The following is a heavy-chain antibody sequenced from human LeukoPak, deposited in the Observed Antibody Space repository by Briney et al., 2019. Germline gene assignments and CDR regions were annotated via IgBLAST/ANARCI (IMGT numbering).Heavy chain of an antibody. D-gene: IGHD3-10*01. V-gene: IGHV3-30*01. CDR3: ARGGIPTGPYYYFYYMDV. CDR1: GFTFSRNV. J-gene: IGHJ6*03. CDR2: ISCDGNNK. Sequence: PGGSLRLSCAASGFTFSRNVMHWVRQAPGKGLEWVALISCDGNNKFYADSVKGRSTISRDNSRNTLYLQMNSLRGEDAAVYSCARGGIPTGPYYYFYYMDVWGKGTAATVSS.